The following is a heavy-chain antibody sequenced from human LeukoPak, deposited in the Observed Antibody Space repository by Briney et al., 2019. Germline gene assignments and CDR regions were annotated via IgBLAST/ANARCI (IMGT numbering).Heavy chain of an antibody. J-gene: IGHJ3*02. CDR2: IYYSGST. Sequence: SETLSLTCTVSGGSISSYYWSWIRQPPGKGLEWIGYIYYSGSTNYNPSLRSRVTISVDTSKNQFSLKLSSVTAADTAVYYCARDPTTVTKGLDIWGQGTMVTVSS. D-gene: IGHD4-17*01. CDR3: ARDPTTVTKGLDI. CDR1: GGSISSYY. V-gene: IGHV4-59*12.